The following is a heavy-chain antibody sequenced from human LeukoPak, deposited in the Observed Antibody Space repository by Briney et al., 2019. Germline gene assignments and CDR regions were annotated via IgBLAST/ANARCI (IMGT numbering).Heavy chain of an antibody. V-gene: IGHV5-10-1*01. CDR2: VDPSDSYT. CDR3: ARQPPAVAGSSWWFDP. D-gene: IGHD6-19*01. Sequence: GESLKISCKGSGYSVTSYWISWVRQMPGKGLEWMGRVDPSDSYTNYSPSFQGHVTISADKSISTAYLQWSSLKASDTAMYYCARQPPAVAGSSWWFDPWGQGTLVTVSS. J-gene: IGHJ5*02. CDR1: GYSVTSYW.